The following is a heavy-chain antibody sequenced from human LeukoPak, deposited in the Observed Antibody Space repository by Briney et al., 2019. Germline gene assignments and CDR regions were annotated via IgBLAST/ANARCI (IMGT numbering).Heavy chain of an antibody. CDR2: ISSSGSTI. J-gene: IGHJ3*02. CDR1: GFTFSSYE. D-gene: IGHD1-26*01. Sequence: GGSLRLSCAASGFTFSSYEMNWVRQAPGKGLEWVSYISSSGSTIYYADSVKGRFTISRDNAKNSLYLQMNSLRAEDTAVYYCAKSRYSGSYQRRFGAFDIWGQGTMVTVSS. V-gene: IGHV3-48*03. CDR3: AKSRYSGSYQRRFGAFDI.